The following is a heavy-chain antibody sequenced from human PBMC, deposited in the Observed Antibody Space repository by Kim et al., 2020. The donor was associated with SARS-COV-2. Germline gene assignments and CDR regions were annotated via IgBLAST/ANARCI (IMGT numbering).Heavy chain of an antibody. V-gene: IGHV3-74*01. Sequence: VKGRLTMSKDNAKNTLYLQMNRLRAEDTAVYYCVRDGFYYDSSGYYRFDYWGQGTQVTVSS. J-gene: IGHJ4*02. D-gene: IGHD3-22*01. CDR3: VRDGFYYDSSGYYRFDY.